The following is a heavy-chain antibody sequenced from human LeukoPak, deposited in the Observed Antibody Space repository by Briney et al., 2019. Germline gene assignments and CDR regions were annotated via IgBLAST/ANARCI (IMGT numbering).Heavy chain of an antibody. V-gene: IGHV3-7*01. CDR3: AKIYDILPWCPEW. Sequence: PGGSLRLSCAASGFTFSSYWMSWVRQAPGKGLEWVANIKQDGSEKNYVDSVKGRFTISRDNSKNTLYLQVNSLRAEDTAVYYCAKIYDILPWCPEWWGQGTLVTVSS. J-gene: IGHJ4*02. CDR1: GFTFSSYW. D-gene: IGHD3-9*01. CDR2: IKQDGSEK.